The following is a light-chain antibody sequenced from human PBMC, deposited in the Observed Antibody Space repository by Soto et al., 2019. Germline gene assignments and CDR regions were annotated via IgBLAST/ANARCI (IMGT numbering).Light chain of an antibody. CDR2: GVT. CDR3: SSYTSASTLLYL. V-gene: IGLV2-14*01. CDR1: SSDVGGYNY. Sequence: QSALTQPASVSGPPGQSITISCTGTSSDVGGYNYVSWYQQHPGIAPKLLIYGVTNRPSGVSTRFSGSKSGNTASLTISGLQAEDEADYHCSSYTSASTLLYLFGTGTKLTVL. J-gene: IGLJ1*01.